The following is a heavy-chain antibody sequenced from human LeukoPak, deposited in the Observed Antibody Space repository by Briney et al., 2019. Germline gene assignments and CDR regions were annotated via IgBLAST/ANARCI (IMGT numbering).Heavy chain of an antibody. J-gene: IGHJ4*02. Sequence: SETLSLTCTVSGASLGDSYWSWIRRPARKGLEWVGRMFPGGNTNYNPSLYSRVSMSVDTSKNQFSLRLTSVTAADTGVYYCVRDSPRTSGLLDYWGQGTLVAVSS. CDR3: VRDSPRTSGLLDY. D-gene: IGHD5-12*01. V-gene: IGHV4-4*07. CDR2: MFPGGNT. CDR1: GASLGDSY.